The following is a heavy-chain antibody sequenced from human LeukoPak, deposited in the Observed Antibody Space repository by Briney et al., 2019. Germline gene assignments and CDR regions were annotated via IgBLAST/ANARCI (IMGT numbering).Heavy chain of an antibody. CDR2: IYPGDSGP. Sequence: GESLKISCKVSGYSFTSYCIGWVRQMPGKGLEWMGIIYPGDSGPTYSPSFQGQVTISVNKSINTAYLQWSSLQASDTAMYYCGMSGDRVPLQDDVFDVWGQGTMVTVS. V-gene: IGHV5-51*01. D-gene: IGHD1-26*01. J-gene: IGHJ3*01. CDR1: GYSFTSYC. CDR3: GMSGDRVPLQDDVFDV.